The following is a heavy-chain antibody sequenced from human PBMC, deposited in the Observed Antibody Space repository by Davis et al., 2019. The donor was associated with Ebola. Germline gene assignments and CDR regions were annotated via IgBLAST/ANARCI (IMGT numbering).Heavy chain of an antibody. CDR3: ARDRADYDFWSGNFNFDY. V-gene: IGHV1-18*04. CDR2: ISAFTGNT. J-gene: IGHJ4*02. Sequence: AASVKVSCKASGYTFGNYGMSWVRQAPGQGLEWMGWISAFTGNTNYAQKVQGRVTMTTDTATSTAYMELRSLTSDDTAVYHCARDRADYDFWSGNFNFDYWGQGTLVTVSS. D-gene: IGHD3-3*01. CDR1: GYTFGNYG.